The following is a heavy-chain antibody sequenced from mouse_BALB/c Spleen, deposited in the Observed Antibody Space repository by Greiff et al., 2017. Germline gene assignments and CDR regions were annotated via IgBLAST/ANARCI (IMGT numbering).Heavy chain of an antibody. Sequence: VQLQQSGAELVRPGASVKLSCTASGFNIKDYYMHWVQQRPEQGLEWIGWIDPENGDTEYAPKFQGKATMTADTSSNTAYLQLSSLTSEDTAVYYSNAGYYGSSSWYFDVWGAGTTVTVSS. D-gene: IGHD1-1*01. CDR3: NAGYYGSSSWYFDV. V-gene: IGHV14-4*02. J-gene: IGHJ1*01. CDR1: GFNIKDYY. CDR2: IDPENGDT.